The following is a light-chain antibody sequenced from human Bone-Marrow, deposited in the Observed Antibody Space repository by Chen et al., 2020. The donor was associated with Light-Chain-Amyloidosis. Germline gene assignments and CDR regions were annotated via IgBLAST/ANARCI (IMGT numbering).Light chain of an antibody. CDR1: QSVSSN. CDR2: GAS. J-gene: IGKJ2*01. V-gene: IGKV3-15*01. Sequence: EIVMTQSPATLSVSPGERATLSCRASQSVSSNLAWYQQKPGQAPRLLIYGASTRATGIPARISGSGSGTEFTLTICSLQSEDSAVYYCQQYDNWPPYTFGQGTKLEIK. CDR3: QQYDNWPPYT.